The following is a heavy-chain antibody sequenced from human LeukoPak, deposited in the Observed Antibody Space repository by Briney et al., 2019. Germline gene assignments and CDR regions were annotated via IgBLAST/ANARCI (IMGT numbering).Heavy chain of an antibody. D-gene: IGHD2-15*01. J-gene: IGHJ4*02. V-gene: IGHV1-2*02. CDR1: GYTFTGYY. CDR2: INPNTGDT. CDR3: ARDERCSGTRCYSSFDH. Sequence: ASVKVSCKASGYTFTGYYMHWVRQAPGQGLEWMGWINPNTGDTNYAQKFHGRVTMTRDTSISTAYMELSRLRSDDTAVYYCARDERCSGTRCYSSFDHWGQGTLVTVSS.